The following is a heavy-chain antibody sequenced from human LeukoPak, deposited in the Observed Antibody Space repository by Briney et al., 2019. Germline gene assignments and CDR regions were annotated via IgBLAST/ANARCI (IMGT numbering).Heavy chain of an antibody. CDR1: AYSFTSYW. Sequence: GESLRISCQGSAYSFTSYWISWVRQMPGKGLEWMGRIDPSDSYTNYSPSFQGRVTISVDKSISTAYLQWASLKASDTAMYYCASLEMATDYWGQGTLVTVSS. D-gene: IGHD5-24*01. V-gene: IGHV5-10-1*01. CDR3: ASLEMATDY. CDR2: IDPSDSYT. J-gene: IGHJ4*02.